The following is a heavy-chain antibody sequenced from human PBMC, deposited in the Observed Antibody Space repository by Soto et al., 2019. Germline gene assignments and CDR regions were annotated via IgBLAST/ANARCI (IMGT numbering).Heavy chain of an antibody. V-gene: IGHV3-48*02. D-gene: IGHD6-13*01. CDR3: ARDQGIAARPLLFYSSSWYVNYYYGMDV. J-gene: IGHJ6*02. CDR2: ISSSSSTI. CDR1: GFTFSSYS. Sequence: GGSLRLSCAASGFTFSSYSMNWVRQAPGKGLEWVSYISSSSSTIYYADSVKGRFTISRDNAKNSLYLQMNSLRDEDTAVYYCARDQGIAARPLLFYSSSWYVNYYYGMDVWGQGTTVTVSS.